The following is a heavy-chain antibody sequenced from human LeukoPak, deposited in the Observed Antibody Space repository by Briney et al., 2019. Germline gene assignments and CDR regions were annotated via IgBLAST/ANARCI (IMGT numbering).Heavy chain of an antibody. CDR3: ASSGGGYVLDS. CDR2: IYYSGST. J-gene: IGHJ4*02. V-gene: IGHV4-59*08. CDR1: GGSISSYY. Sequence: SETLSLTCTVSGGSISSYYWNWIRHPPGKGLEWIGYIYYSGSTYYNPSLKSRVTMSVGMSKNQFSLKLSSVTAADTAVYYCASSGGGYVLDSWGRGTLVTVSS. D-gene: IGHD5-12*01.